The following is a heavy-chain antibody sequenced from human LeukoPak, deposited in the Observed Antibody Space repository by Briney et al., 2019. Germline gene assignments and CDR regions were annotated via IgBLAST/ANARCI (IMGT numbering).Heavy chain of an antibody. J-gene: IGHJ6*02. D-gene: IGHD2-21*02. CDR2: ISGSGGST. Sequence: PGXGLEWVXXISGSGGSTYYADSVKGRFTISRDNSKNTLYLQMNSLRAEDTAVYYCAKVTAQSPYYGMDVWGQGTTVTVSS. CDR3: AKVTAQSPYYGMDV. V-gene: IGHV3-23*01.